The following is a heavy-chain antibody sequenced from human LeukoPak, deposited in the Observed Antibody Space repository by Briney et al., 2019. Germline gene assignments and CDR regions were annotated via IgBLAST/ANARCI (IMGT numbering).Heavy chain of an antibody. V-gene: IGHV3-7*03. D-gene: IGHD3-22*01. CDR1: EFTFNNYW. Sequence: GGSLRLSCAASEFTFNNYWMSWVRQAPGKGLEWVANIKQDGSEKYYVDSVKGRFTISRDNAKNSLYLQMNSLRAEDTAVYYCAREYDSSGLNWFDPWGQGTLVTVSS. CDR2: IKQDGSEK. CDR3: AREYDSSGLNWFDP. J-gene: IGHJ5*02.